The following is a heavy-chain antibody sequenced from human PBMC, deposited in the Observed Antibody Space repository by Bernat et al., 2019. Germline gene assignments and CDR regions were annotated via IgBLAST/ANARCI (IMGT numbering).Heavy chain of an antibody. V-gene: IGHV4-61*01. CDR2: IYYSGIT. D-gene: IGHD3-10*01. CDR1: GGSVSNANYY. J-gene: IGHJ4*02. CDR3: ARVNYYGSGSDFDY. Sequence: QLQLQESGPGLVKPSETLSLTCTVSGGSVSNANYYWSWIRQPPGKGLEWIAYIYYSGITNYNPSLKSRVTILVDTSKNQFSLKLSSVTAADTAVYYCARVNYYGSGSDFDYWGQGTLVTVSS.